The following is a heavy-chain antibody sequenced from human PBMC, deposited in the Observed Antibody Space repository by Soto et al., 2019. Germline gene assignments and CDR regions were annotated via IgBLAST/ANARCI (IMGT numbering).Heavy chain of an antibody. V-gene: IGHV4-39*02. CDR3: ARPRGTSGWYGSWFDP. D-gene: IGHD6-13*01. CDR2: VHYSGTT. J-gene: IGHJ5*02. Sequence: QLQLQESGPGLVKPSETLSLTCSVSGGSISRNSYYWGWIRRPPGKGLEWIGRVHYSGTTDYNPSLESRVTISIDTSKTHFSLKLRSVTAADTAVYFCARPRGTSGWYGSWFDPWGPGALVTVSS. CDR1: GGSISRNSYY.